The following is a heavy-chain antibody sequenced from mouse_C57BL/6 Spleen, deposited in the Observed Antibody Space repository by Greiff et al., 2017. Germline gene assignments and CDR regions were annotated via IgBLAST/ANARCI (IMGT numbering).Heavy chain of an antibody. J-gene: IGHJ2*01. CDR1: GYTFTDYY. D-gene: IGHD2-10*01. V-gene: IGHV1-26*01. CDR3: ARSLLGYFDD. CDR2: INPNNGGT. Sequence: VQLQQSGPELVKPGASVKISCTASGYTFTDYYMNWVKQSHGKSLEWIGDINPNNGGTSYNQKFKGKATLTVDKSSSTAYMELRSLTSEDSAVYYCARSLLGYFDDWGKGTTLTVSS.